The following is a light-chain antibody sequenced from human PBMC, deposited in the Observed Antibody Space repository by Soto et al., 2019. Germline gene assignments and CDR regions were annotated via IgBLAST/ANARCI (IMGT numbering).Light chain of an antibody. Sequence: SALTQPPSASGSPGQSVTLSCTGTSSDVGGYNYVSWYQQHPGKAPKLLIYEVSKRPSGVPDRFSGSKSGNTASLTVSGLQAEDEADYYCSSFAASHVVFGGGTKLTVL. CDR2: EVS. V-gene: IGLV2-8*01. CDR1: SSDVGGYNY. CDR3: SSFAASHVV. J-gene: IGLJ2*01.